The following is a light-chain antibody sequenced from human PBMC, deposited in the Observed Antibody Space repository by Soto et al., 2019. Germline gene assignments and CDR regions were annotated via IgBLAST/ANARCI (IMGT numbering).Light chain of an antibody. V-gene: IGKV2-28*01. CDR1: QSLLHSNGYNY. CDR2: LGS. Sequence: DIVMTQSPLSLPVTPGEPASISCRSSQSLLHSNGYNYLDWYLQKPGQSPQLLIYLGSNRASGVPDRFSGSGSGTYVTLKISRVEAEDVGVYYCMQALQTPGLAFGGGTKVEIK. J-gene: IGKJ4*01. CDR3: MQALQTPGLA.